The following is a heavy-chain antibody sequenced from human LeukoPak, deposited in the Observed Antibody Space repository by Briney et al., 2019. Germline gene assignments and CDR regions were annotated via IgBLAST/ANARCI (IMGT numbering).Heavy chain of an antibody. J-gene: IGHJ4*02. CDR1: GGSISSSSYY. CDR3: ARHETGN. CDR2: IYYSGST. V-gene: IGHV4-39*01. D-gene: IGHD3-9*01. Sequence: TPSETLSLTCTVSGGSISSSSYYWGWIRQPPGKGLEWIGSIYYSGSTYYNPSLKSRVTISVDTSKNQFSLKLSSVTAADTAVYYCARHETGNWGQGTLVTVSS.